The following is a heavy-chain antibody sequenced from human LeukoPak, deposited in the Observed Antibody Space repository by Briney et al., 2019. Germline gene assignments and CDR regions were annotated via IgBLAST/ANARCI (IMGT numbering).Heavy chain of an antibody. CDR1: GFTFSSYA. Sequence: GGSLRLSCAASGFTFSSYAMSWVRQAPGKGLEWVSAISTSGVSTYYADSVKDRFTISRDNAKNSLYLQMNSLRAEDTAVYYCAREGDTAMVYYYYYYMDVWGKGTTVTISS. J-gene: IGHJ6*03. CDR3: AREGDTAMVYYYYYYMDV. CDR2: ISTSGVST. V-gene: IGHV3-23*01. D-gene: IGHD5-18*01.